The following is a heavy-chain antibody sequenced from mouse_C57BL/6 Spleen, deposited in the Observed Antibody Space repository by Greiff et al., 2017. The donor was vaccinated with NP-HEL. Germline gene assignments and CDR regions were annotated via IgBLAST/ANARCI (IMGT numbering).Heavy chain of an antibody. J-gene: IGHJ1*03. D-gene: IGHD1-1*01. Sequence: QVHVKQSGPELVKPGASVKLSCKASGYTFTSYDINWVKQRPGQGLEWIGWIYPRDGSTKYNEKFKGKATLTVDTSSSTAYMELHSLTSEDSAVYFCVTGDYGSSWYFDVWGTGTTVTVSS. CDR3: VTGDYGSSWYFDV. V-gene: IGHV1-85*01. CDR2: IYPRDGST. CDR1: GYTFTSYD.